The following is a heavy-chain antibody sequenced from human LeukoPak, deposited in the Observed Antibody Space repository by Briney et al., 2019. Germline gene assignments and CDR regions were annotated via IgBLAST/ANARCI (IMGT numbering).Heavy chain of an antibody. CDR2: ISGSGGST. V-gene: IGHV3-23*01. CDR3: ARPITFGGVIVRYFDC. J-gene: IGHJ4*02. D-gene: IGHD3-16*02. Sequence: GGSLRLSCAASGFTFSSYAMSWVRQAPGKGLEWVSAISGSGGSTYYADSVKGRVTISRDNSKNTLYLQMNSLRAEDTAVYYCARPITFGGVIVRYFDCWGQGTLVTVSS. CDR1: GFTFSSYA.